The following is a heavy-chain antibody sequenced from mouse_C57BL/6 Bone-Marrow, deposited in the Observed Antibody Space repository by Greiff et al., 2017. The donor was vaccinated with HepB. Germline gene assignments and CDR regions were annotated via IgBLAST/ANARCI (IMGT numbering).Heavy chain of an antibody. Sequence: VKLQQPGAELVMPGASVKLSCKASGYTFTSYWMHWVKQRPGQGLEWIGEIDPSDSYTNYNQKFKGKSTLTVDKSSSTAYMQISSLTSEDSAVYYCARRGYYGSSPDYWGQGTTLTVSS. D-gene: IGHD1-1*01. CDR3: ARRGYYGSSPDY. CDR1: GYTFTSYW. V-gene: IGHV1-69*01. J-gene: IGHJ2*01. CDR2: IDPSDSYT.